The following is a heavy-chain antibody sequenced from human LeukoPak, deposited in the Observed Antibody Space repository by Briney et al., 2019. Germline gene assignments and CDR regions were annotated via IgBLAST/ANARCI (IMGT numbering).Heavy chain of an antibody. Sequence: PGGSLRLSCAASGFTFSVYWMHWVRQAPGKGLVWVSRINSDGSSTIYADSVKGRFTISRDNAKNTLYLQMNSLRDEDTAVYYCARDLESGYVNYYGMDVWGQGTTVTVSS. D-gene: IGHD5-12*01. CDR3: ARDLESGYVNYYGMDV. V-gene: IGHV3-74*01. CDR1: GFTFSVYW. J-gene: IGHJ6*02. CDR2: INSDGSST.